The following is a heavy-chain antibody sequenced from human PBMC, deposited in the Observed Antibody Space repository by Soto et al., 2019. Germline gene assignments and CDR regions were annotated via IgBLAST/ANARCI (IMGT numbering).Heavy chain of an antibody. J-gene: IGHJ6*02. CDR2: ISAYNGNT. D-gene: IGHD3-9*01. CDR1: GYTFTSYG. Sequence: GASVKVSCKASGYTFTSYGISWVRQAPGQGLEWMGWISAYNGNTNYAQKLQGRVTMTTDTSTSTAYMELRSLRSDDTAVYYCARDMDILAGYYGNCGMDVWGQGTTVTVS. CDR3: ARDMDILAGYYGNCGMDV. V-gene: IGHV1-18*01.